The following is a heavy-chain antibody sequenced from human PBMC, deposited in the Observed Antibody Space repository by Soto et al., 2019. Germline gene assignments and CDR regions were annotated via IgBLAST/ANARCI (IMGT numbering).Heavy chain of an antibody. CDR3: ARDFGLLEWLPILTNVNDY. CDR1: GFTFSSYA. CDR2: ISSSGSTI. D-gene: IGHD3-3*01. J-gene: IGHJ4*02. V-gene: IGHV3-48*03. Sequence: GGSLRLSCAASGFTFSSYAMSWVRQAPGKGLEWVSYISSSGSTIYYADSVKGRFTISRDNAKNSLYLQMNSLRAEDTAVYYCARDFGLLEWLPILTNVNDYWGQGTLVTVSS.